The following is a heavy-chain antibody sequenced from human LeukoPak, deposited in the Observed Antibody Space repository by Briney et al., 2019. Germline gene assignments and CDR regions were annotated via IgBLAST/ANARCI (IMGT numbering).Heavy chain of an antibody. CDR1: GYTFTSYG. V-gene: IGHV1-8*03. J-gene: IGHJ5*02. Sequence: ASVKVSCKASGYTFTSYGISWVRQAPGQGLEWMGWMNPNSGNTGYAQKFQGRVTITRNTSISTAYMELSSLRSEDTAVYYCALRGVGSRFDPWGQGTLVTVSS. CDR2: MNPNSGNT. CDR3: ALRGVGSRFDP. D-gene: IGHD3-16*01.